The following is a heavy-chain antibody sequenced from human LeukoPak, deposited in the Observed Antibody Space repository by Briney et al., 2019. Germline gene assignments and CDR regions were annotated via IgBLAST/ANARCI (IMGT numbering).Heavy chain of an antibody. J-gene: IGHJ4*02. CDR3: TRGVVPDAKSDY. CDR1: GFTFSNAC. D-gene: IGHD2-2*01. CDR2: IKSKTDGGTT. Sequence: GGSLRLSCAASGFTFSNACMSWVRQAPGKGLEWVGRIKSKTDGGTTDYAAPVKGSFTISRDDSKNTLYLQMNSLKTEDTAVYYCTRGVVPDAKSDYWGQGTLVTVSS. V-gene: IGHV3-15*01.